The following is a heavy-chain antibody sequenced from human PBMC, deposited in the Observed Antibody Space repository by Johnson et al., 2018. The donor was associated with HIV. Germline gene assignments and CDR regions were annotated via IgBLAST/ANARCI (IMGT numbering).Heavy chain of an antibody. J-gene: IGHJ3*02. V-gene: IGHV3-30*02. Sequence: VQLVESGGGVVQPGGSLRLSCVASGFTFSSYGMHWVRQAPGKGLEWVAFIRYDGSNKYYADSVKGRFTISRDNSKNTLYLQMNSLRAEDTAVYYCAKDLEEGQQWLIGAFDIWGQGTMVTVSS. CDR2: IRYDGSNK. CDR1: GFTFSSYG. D-gene: IGHD6-19*01. CDR3: AKDLEEGQQWLIGAFDI.